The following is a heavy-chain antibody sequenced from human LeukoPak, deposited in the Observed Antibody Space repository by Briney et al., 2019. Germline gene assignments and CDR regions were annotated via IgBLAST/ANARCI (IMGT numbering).Heavy chain of an antibody. Sequence: ASVKVSCKASGYTFTSYYMHWVRQAPGQGLEWMGIINPSGGSTSYAQKFQGRVTMTRDTSTSAVYMELSSLRSEDTAVYYCADHRTAMIVVVKSKRSDYWGQGTLVTVSS. J-gene: IGHJ4*02. V-gene: IGHV1-46*01. CDR2: INPSGGST. CDR3: ADHRTAMIVVVKSKRSDY. CDR1: GYTFTSYY. D-gene: IGHD3-22*01.